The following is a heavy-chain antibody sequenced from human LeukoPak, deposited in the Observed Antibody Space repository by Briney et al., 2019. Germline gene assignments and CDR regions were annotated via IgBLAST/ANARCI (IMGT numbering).Heavy chain of an antibody. CDR1: GFSFSSYA. V-gene: IGHV3-23*01. CDR2: ISGSGRNT. CDR3: ARCIATTVAGYYFDY. Sequence: GGSLRLSRAASGFSFSSYAMSWVRQAPGKGLEWVSAISGSGRNTYYADSVKGRFTISRDNSKNTLYLQMNSLRADDTALYYCARCIATTVAGYYFDYWGQGTPVTVSS. J-gene: IGHJ4*02. D-gene: IGHD6-19*01.